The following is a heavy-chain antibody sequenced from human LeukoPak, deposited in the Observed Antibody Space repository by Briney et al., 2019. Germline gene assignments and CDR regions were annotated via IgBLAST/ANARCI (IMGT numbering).Heavy chain of an antibody. J-gene: IGHJ4*02. CDR3: ARGREYYCSGSYYNNDY. D-gene: IGHD3-10*01. Sequence: ASVKVSCKASGYTFTSYDINWVRQATGQGLEWMGWMNPNSGNTGYAQKFQGRVTMTRNTSISTAYMELSSLRSEDTAVYYCARGREYYCSGSYYNNDYWGQGTLVTVSS. CDR2: MNPNSGNT. V-gene: IGHV1-8*01. CDR1: GYTFTSYD.